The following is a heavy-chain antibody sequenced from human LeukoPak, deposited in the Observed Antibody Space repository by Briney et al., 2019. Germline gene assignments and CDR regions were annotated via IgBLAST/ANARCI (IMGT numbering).Heavy chain of an antibody. V-gene: IGHV3-48*01. CDR1: GGPISSPNHF. J-gene: IGHJ4*02. Sequence: ETLSLTCTVSGGPISSPNHFWGWVRQPPGKGLEWVSYISSSSGSIHYADSVKGRFTISRDNAKNSLYLQMNSLRAEDTAVYYCARDPLSGSSSWYGVDSWGQGTLVTVSS. D-gene: IGHD6-13*01. CDR3: ARDPLSGSSSWYGVDS. CDR2: ISSSSGSI.